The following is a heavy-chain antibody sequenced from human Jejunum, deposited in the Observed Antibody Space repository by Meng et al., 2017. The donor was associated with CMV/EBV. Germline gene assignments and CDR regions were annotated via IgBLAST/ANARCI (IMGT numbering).Heavy chain of an antibody. J-gene: IGHJ4*02. CDR1: GGSLSSDNYY. D-gene: IGHD1-1*01. CDR2: IYYTGST. CDR3: AGGPNLNYFDY. Sequence: CTVSGGSLSSDNYYWTLIRPHPGAGLEWVGNIYYTGSTYYNPSLKSRLTISVDTSNNQFSLRLTSVTAADTAVYYCAGGPNLNYFDYWGQGALVTVSS. V-gene: IGHV4-31*03.